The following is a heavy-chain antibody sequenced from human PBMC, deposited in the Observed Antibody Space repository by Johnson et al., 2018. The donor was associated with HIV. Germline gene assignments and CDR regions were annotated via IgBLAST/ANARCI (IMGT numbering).Heavy chain of an antibody. Sequence: VQLVESGGGLVKPGGSLRLSCAASGFTFSNAWMSWVRQAPGKGLEWVGRIKSKTDGGTTDYAAPVKGRFTISRDDSKNSLYLQMNSLRGEDTAVYYCARAGKTVTFDIWGQGKMVTVSS. CDR2: IKSKTDGGTT. D-gene: IGHD1-14*01. CDR1: GFTFSNAW. V-gene: IGHV3-15*01. J-gene: IGHJ3*02. CDR3: ARAGKTVTFDI.